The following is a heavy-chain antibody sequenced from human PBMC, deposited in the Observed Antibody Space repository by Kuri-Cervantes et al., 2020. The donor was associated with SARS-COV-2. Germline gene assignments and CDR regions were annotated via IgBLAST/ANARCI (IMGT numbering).Heavy chain of an antibody. D-gene: IGHD6-13*01. J-gene: IGHJ4*02. Sequence: GGSLRLSCAASGFTFSTYRMHWIRQAPGKGLEYVSAITSDGDTTFYADSVKGRFTISRDNSKNTLYLQLGSLRAEDMAVYYCARVRGGGRAAAGLDYWGQGTLVTVSS. CDR3: ARVRGGGRAAAGLDY. CDR2: ITSDGDTT. CDR1: GFTFSTYR. V-gene: IGHV3-64*02.